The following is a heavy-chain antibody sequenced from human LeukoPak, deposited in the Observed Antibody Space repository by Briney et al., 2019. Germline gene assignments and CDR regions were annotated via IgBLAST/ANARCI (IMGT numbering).Heavy chain of an antibody. V-gene: IGHV3-49*04. Sequence: GRYLRLSCTASGFTFGDYAMSWVRQAPGKGLEWVGFIRSKAYGGTTEYAASVKGRFTISRDDSKSIAYLQMNSLKTEDTAVYYCTRDPEAYCGGDCSPGVDDAFDIWGQGTMVTVSS. D-gene: IGHD2-21*02. CDR2: IRSKAYGGTT. CDR1: GFTFGDYA. J-gene: IGHJ3*02. CDR3: TRDPEAYCGGDCSPGVDDAFDI.